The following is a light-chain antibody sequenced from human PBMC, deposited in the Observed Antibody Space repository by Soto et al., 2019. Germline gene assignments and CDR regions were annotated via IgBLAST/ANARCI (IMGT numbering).Light chain of an antibody. CDR1: QSIGSW. V-gene: IGKV1-5*03. CDR2: RAS. CDR3: QQYNNWPQT. J-gene: IGKJ1*01. Sequence: DIQMTQSHSTLSASVGDRVTISCRASQSIGSWLAWYQQKPGRAPKLLIYRASILENGVPRRFSGSGSGTEFTLTISSLQSEDFAEYHCQQYNNWPQTFGQGTKVDI.